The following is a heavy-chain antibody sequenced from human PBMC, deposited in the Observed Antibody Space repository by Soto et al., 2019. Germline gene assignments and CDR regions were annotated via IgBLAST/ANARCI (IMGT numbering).Heavy chain of an antibody. V-gene: IGHV3-33*01. D-gene: IGHD3-22*01. Sequence: PGGSLRLSCAASGFTFSSYGMHWVRQAPGKGLEWVAVIWYDGSNKYYADSVKGRFTISRDNSKNTLYLQMNSLRAEDTAVYYCARDMDYYDSSGYTFQHWGQGTLVTVSS. CDR1: GFTFSSYG. CDR2: IWYDGSNK. CDR3: ARDMDYYDSSGYTFQH. J-gene: IGHJ1*01.